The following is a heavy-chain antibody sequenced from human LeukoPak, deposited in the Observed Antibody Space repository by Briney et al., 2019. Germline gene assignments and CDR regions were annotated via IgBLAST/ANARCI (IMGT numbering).Heavy chain of an antibody. Sequence: GGSLRLSCAASAFTFSNSAMYWVRQAPRKGLEWVSGISASGGRTFYADSVKGRFTMSRDNSKNTLFLPMNSLRVEDTAVYYCAKDRCGGDCYSDFDYWGQGTLVTVYS. CDR1: AFTFSNSA. V-gene: IGHV3-23*01. CDR2: ISASGGRT. D-gene: IGHD2-21*02. CDR3: AKDRCGGDCYSDFDY. J-gene: IGHJ4*02.